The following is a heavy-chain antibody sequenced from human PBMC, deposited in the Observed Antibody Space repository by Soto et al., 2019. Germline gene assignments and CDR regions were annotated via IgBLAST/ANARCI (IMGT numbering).Heavy chain of an antibody. CDR1: GGSISSYY. V-gene: IGHV4-59*01. Sequence: SETLSLTCTVSGGSISSYYWSWIRQPPGKGLEWIGYIYYSGSTNYNPSLKSRVTISVDTSKNQFSLKLSSVTAADTAVYSWARGDSWFDPWGQGTLVTVSS. J-gene: IGHJ5*02. CDR2: IYYSGST. CDR3: ARGDSWFDP. D-gene: IGHD3-16*01.